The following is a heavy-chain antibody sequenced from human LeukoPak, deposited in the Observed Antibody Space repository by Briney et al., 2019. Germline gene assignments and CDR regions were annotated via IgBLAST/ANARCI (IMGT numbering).Heavy chain of an antibody. CDR2: ISSSSSSYI. V-gene: IGHV3-21*01. CDR1: GFTFSSYS. J-gene: IGHJ3*02. Sequence: PGGSLRLSCAASGFTFSSYSMNWVRLAPGKGLEWVSSISSSSSSYIYYADSVKGRFTISRDNAKNSLYLQMNSLRAEDTAVYYCARDLRVVPRAFDIWGQGTMVTVSS. CDR3: ARDLRVVPRAFDI. D-gene: IGHD3-22*01.